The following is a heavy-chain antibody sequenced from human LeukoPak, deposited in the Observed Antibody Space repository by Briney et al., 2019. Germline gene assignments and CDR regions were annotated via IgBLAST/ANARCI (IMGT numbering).Heavy chain of an antibody. CDR1: GFTFSSYG. CDR3: ARDYKYAFDN. V-gene: IGHV3-33*01. D-gene: IGHD5-24*01. CDR2: IWYDGSNK. Sequence: GGSLRLSCAASGFTFSSYGMHWVRQAPGKGLEWVALIWYDGSNKYYADSVKGRFTISRDNSKNTLYLQMNSLRAEDTAVYYCARDYKYAFDNWGQGTLVTVSS. J-gene: IGHJ4*02.